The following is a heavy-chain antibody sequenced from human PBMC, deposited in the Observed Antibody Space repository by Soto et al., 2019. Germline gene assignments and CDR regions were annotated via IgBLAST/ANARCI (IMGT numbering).Heavy chain of an antibody. CDR2: ISYDGSNK. CDR3: CAGRPQGYSSSIGYKGVIDY. V-gene: IGHV3-30-3*01. CDR1: GFTFSSYA. Sequence: GGSLRLSCAASGFTFSSYAMHWVRQAPGKGLEWVAVISYDGSNKYYADSVKGRFTISRDNSKNTLYLQMNSLRAEDTAVDYCCAGRPQGYSSSIGYKGVIDYWGQGTLVTVSS. D-gene: IGHD3-22*01. J-gene: IGHJ4*02.